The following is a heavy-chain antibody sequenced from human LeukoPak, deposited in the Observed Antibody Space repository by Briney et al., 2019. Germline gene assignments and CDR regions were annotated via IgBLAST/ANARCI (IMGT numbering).Heavy chain of an antibody. V-gene: IGHV4-30-4*01. CDR2: IYYSGST. J-gene: IGHJ6*02. Sequence: SETLSLTCTVSGGSISSGDYYWSWIRQPPGKGLEWIGYIYYSGSTYYNPSLRSRVTISVDTSKNQFSLKLSSVTAADTAVYYCARVRHYGMDVWGQGTTVTVSS. CDR3: ARVRHYGMDV. CDR1: GGSISSGDYY.